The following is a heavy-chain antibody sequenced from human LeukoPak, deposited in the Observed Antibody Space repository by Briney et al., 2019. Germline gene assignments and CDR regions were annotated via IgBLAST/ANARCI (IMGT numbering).Heavy chain of an antibody. Sequence: SETLSLTCTVSGYSISSGYYWGWIRQPPGKGLEWIGSIYHSGSTYYNPSLKSRVTISVDTSKNQFSLKLSSVTAADTAVYYCATNVLRYFDWLLSWGQGTLVTVSS. J-gene: IGHJ5*02. CDR1: GYSISSGYY. V-gene: IGHV4-38-2*02. D-gene: IGHD3-9*01. CDR3: ATNVLRYFDWLLS. CDR2: IYHSGST.